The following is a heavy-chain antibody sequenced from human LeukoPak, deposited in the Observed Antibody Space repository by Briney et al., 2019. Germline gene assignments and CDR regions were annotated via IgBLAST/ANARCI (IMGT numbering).Heavy chain of an antibody. V-gene: IGHV4-30-2*01. D-gene: IGHD2-2*01. CDR3: ARSTPPDYYGMDV. J-gene: IGHJ6*02. Sequence: SETLSLTCAVSGGSISSGAYSWHWIRQPPGKGLEWIEFIYHSGGTYYNPSLKSRVTISVDRSKNQFSLKLNSVTAADTAVYFCARSTPPDYYGMDVWGQGTTVTVSS. CDR1: GGSISSGAYS. CDR2: IYHSGGT.